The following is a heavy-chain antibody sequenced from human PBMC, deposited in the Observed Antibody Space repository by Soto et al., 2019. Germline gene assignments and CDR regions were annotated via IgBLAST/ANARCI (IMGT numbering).Heavy chain of an antibody. CDR2: IYSGETT. D-gene: IGHD2-21*02. Sequence: GGSLRLSCAASGFNVNSDYMNWVRQPPGKGLEWVASIYSGETTYYADSVRGRFTISSDKSKNTLYFQLSSLRIEDTAVYYCTRDGRGLGRLSLFEYWGQGVLVTVSS. CDR3: TRDGRGLGRLSLFEY. V-gene: IGHV3-53*01. CDR1: GFNVNSDY. J-gene: IGHJ4*02.